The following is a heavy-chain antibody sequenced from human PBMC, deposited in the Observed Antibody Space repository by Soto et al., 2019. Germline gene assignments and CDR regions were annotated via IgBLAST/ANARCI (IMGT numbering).Heavy chain of an antibody. J-gene: IGHJ4*02. CDR2: IYYSGST. D-gene: IGHD2-15*01. Sequence: QVQLQESGPGLVKPSETLSLTCTVSGGSISSYYWSWIRQPPGKGLEWIGYIYYSGSTNYNPSLKSRVTISVDTSKNQSSLKLSSVTAADTAVYYCARLGCSGGSCYYEFDYWGQGTLVTVSS. CDR1: GGSISSYY. CDR3: ARLGCSGGSCYYEFDY. V-gene: IGHV4-59*08.